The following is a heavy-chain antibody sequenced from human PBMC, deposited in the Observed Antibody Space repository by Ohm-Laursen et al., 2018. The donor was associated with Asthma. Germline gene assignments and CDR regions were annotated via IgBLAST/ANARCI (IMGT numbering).Heavy chain of an antibody. J-gene: IGHJ4*02. CDR1: GFTFSSYG. D-gene: IGHD4-23*01. CDR3: ARGVYGGNSAAGY. CDR2: ISYDGSNK. Sequence: SLRLSCAASGFTFSSYGMHWVRQAPGKGLEWVAVISYDGSNKYYADSVKGRFTISRDNSKNTLYLQMNSLRAEDTAVYYCARGVYGGNSAAGYWGQRTLVTVSS. V-gene: IGHV3-30*03.